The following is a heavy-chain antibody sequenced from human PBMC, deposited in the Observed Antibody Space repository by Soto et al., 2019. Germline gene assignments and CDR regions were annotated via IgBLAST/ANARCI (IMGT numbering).Heavy chain of an antibody. D-gene: IGHD1-7*01. CDR1: GFTFSDYY. CDR2: ISSSGTPI. V-gene: IGHV3-11*01. J-gene: IGHJ2*01. Sequence: GGSLRLSCAASGFTFSDYYMNWIRQAPGKGLEWVSCISSSGTPIYYADSVNGRFTISRDNAKNSLYLQMNSLRAEDTAVYYCAVVGGNFYWYFDLWGRGTLVTVSS. CDR3: AVVGGNFYWYFDL.